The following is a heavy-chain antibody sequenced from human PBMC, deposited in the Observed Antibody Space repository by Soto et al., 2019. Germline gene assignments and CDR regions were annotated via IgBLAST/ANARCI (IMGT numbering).Heavy chain of an antibody. J-gene: IGHJ5*02. CDR3: ARGLRRIVVVTAEGVNWFDP. D-gene: IGHD2-21*02. Sequence: SETLSLTCTVSGGSVSNSNYYWGWIRQSPGKGLEWIGSVYYRGRGYSKSSVKSRVTISVDTSKNQFSLKLSSVTAADTAVYYCARGLRRIVVVTAEGVNWFDPWGQGTLVTVSS. V-gene: IGHV4-39*07. CDR2: VYYRGRG. CDR1: GGSVSNSNYY.